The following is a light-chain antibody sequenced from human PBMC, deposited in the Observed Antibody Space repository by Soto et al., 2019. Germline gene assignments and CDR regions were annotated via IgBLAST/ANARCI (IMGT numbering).Light chain of an antibody. V-gene: IGKV1-33*01. Sequence: DLQMTQSPSSLSASIGDRVTISCQARLDIRTHLNWYQQKPGKAPKLLIYDASNLETGVPSTFSETGYGTDFTFTISSLQPEHSGIYYCQQYDNFPLTVGQGTRLEMK. CDR3: QQYDNFPLT. J-gene: IGKJ5*01. CDR2: DAS. CDR1: LDIRTH.